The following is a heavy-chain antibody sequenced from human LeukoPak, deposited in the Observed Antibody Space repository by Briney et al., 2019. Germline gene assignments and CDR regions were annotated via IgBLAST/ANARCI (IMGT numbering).Heavy chain of an antibody. Sequence: PGGSVRLPCTASRLACCEYQKMWLRQAPGKGVVWVVKRTPDGGQQNYVDSVKGRFTICRDNAKNSLYLQMNGLRDEDTAIYYCASTFPYCGGGSRALGGQGTLVTVSS. J-gene: IGHJ4*02. CDR3: ASTFPYCGGGSRAL. CDR2: RTPDGGQQ. CDR1: RLACCEYQ. V-gene: IGHV3-7*01. D-gene: IGHD2-15*01.